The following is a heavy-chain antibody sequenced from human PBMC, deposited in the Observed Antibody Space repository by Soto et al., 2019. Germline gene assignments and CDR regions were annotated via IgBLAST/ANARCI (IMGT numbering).Heavy chain of an antibody. CDR1: GYSFTSYW. J-gene: IGHJ4*02. V-gene: IGHV5-51*01. Sequence: GESLKISCKGSGYSFTSYWIGWVRQMPGKGLEWMGIIYPGDSDTRYSPSFQGQVTISADKSISTAYLQWSSLKASDTAMYYCARHGSYCSGGSCYSNYFDYWGQGTLVTVSS. D-gene: IGHD2-15*01. CDR2: IYPGDSDT. CDR3: ARHGSYCSGGSCYSNYFDY.